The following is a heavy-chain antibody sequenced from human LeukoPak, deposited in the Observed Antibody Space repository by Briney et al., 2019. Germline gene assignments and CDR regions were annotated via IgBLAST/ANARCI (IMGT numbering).Heavy chain of an antibody. J-gene: IGHJ4*02. D-gene: IGHD6-13*01. V-gene: IGHV4-31*03. CDR1: GVSISSGDSY. Sequence: SQTLSLTCTVSGVSISSGDSYWSWIRQHPEKGLEWIGYIYHSGITYYSPSLKSRLTILVDTSKNQFSLKLNSVTAADTAVYYCAGRHGSTAGFDYWGQGTLATVSS. CDR2: IYHSGIT. CDR3: AGRHGSTAGFDY.